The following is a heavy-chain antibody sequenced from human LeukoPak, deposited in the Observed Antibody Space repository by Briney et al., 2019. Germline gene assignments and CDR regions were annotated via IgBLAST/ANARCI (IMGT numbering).Heavy chain of an antibody. V-gene: IGHV1-18*01. J-gene: IGHJ4*02. CDR2: ISAYNGNT. D-gene: IGHD6-19*01. Sequence: ASVKVSCKASGGTFSSYAISWVRQAPGQGLEWMGWISAYNGNTNYAQKLQGRVTKTTDTSTSTAYMELRSLRSDDTAVYYCARDRKGLVDYWGQGTLVTVSS. CDR3: ARDRKGLVDY. CDR1: GGTFSSYA.